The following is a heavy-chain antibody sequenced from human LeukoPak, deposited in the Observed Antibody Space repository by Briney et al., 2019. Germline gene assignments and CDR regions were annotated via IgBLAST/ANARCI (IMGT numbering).Heavy chain of an antibody. V-gene: IGHV5-51*01. CDR1: GYSFTSYW. D-gene: IGHD2-8*01. CDR3: ARVRYCTNGVCFNNWFDP. J-gene: IGHJ5*02. Sequence: GESLKISCKGSGYSFTSYWIGWVRQMPGKGLEWMGIIYPGDSDTRYSPSFQGQVTISADKSISTAYLQWSSLKASDTAMYYCARVRYCTNGVCFNNWFDPWGQGTLVTVSS. CDR2: IYPGDSDT.